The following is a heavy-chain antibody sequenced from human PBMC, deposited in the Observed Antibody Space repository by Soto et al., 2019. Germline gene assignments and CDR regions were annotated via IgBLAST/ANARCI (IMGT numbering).Heavy chain of an antibody. D-gene: IGHD2-2*01. J-gene: IGHJ5*02. V-gene: IGHV4-34*01. CDR2: INHSGST. CDR3: ARVRQAKRFSTLNWFDP. CDR1: GGSFSGYY. Sequence: PSETLSLTCAVYGGSFSGYYWSWIRQPPGKGLEWIGEINHSGSTNYNPSLKSRVTISVDTSKNQFSLKLSSVTAADTAVYYCARVRQAKRFSTLNWFDPWGQGTLVTVSS.